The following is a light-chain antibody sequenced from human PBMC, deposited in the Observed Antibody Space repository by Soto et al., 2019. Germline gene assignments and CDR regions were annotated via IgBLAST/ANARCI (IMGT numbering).Light chain of an antibody. CDR2: GAS. V-gene: IGKV3-20*01. J-gene: IGKJ1*01. Sequence: EIVLTQSPDTLSLSPGERATLSCRASQSVSNNDLVWYQQKPGQAPRLLIYGASTRATGITDRFSGSGSGTDFTLTISRLETEDFAVYYCQHYGDSIWTFGQGTKVEIK. CDR3: QHYGDSIWT. CDR1: QSVSNND.